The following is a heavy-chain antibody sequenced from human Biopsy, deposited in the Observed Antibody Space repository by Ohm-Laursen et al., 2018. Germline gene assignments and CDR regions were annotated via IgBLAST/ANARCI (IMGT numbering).Heavy chain of an antibody. D-gene: IGHD2-2*01. CDR2: IWYDGTNK. Sequence: SLRLSCAAPVFSFSTYGIYWVRQAPGKGLAWVAAIWYDGTNKYYAESVKGRLTISRDNSKNTLYLQMNSLRAEDTAVYFCARGGPRVRAGGSAFDYWGQGTLVTVSS. CDR1: VFSFSTYG. J-gene: IGHJ4*02. CDR3: ARGGPRVRAGGSAFDY. V-gene: IGHV3-33*07.